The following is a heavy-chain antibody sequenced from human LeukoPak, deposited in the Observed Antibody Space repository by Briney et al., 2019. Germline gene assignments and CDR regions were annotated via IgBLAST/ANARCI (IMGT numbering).Heavy chain of an antibody. J-gene: IGHJ4*02. D-gene: IGHD3-10*01. CDR2: IWYDGSDK. Sequence: GGSLRLSCAASGFTFSSYGMHWVRQAPGKGLEWVAVIWYDGSDKNYADSAKGRFSISRDDSKNTVYLQMNSLRAEDTAVYYCAKDPDHYGSGSVDYWGQGTLVTVSS. CDR3: AKDPDHYGSGSVDY. CDR1: GFTFSSYG. V-gene: IGHV3-33*03.